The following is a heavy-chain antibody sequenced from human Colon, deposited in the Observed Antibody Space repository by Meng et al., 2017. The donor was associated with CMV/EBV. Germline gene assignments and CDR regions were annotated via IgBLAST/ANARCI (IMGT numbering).Heavy chain of an antibody. CDR3: ALRLRNSDGMDV. CDR2: INGDGSST. J-gene: IGHJ6*02. D-gene: IGHD3-16*01. V-gene: IGHV3-74*01. CDR1: GFTFSNSW. Sequence: GGSLRLSCAASGFTFSNSWMHWVRQGPGKGLVWVSRINGDGSSTSYADSVKGRFTISRDNAKNTLFLQMNSLRTEDTAVYYCALRLRNSDGMDVWGRGTTVTVSS.